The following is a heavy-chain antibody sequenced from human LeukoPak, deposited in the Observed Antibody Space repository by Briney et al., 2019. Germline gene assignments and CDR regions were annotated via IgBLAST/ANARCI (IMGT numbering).Heavy chain of an antibody. J-gene: IGHJ6*03. Sequence: SETLSLTCAVYGGSFSGYYWSWIRQPPGKGLEWIGEINHSGSTNYNPSLKSRVTISVDTSKNQSSLKLSSVTAADTAVYYCARVDRDTAMVIGDYYMDVRGKGTTVTVSS. CDR1: GGSFSGYY. CDR3: ARVDRDTAMVIGDYYMDV. V-gene: IGHV4-34*01. CDR2: INHSGST. D-gene: IGHD5-18*01.